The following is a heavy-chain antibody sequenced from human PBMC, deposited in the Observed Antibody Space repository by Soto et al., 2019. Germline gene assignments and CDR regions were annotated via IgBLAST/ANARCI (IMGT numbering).Heavy chain of an antibody. J-gene: IGHJ5*02. CDR3: ARRSGEGSGRTNWFDP. D-gene: IGHD6-25*01. V-gene: IGHV4-34*01. CDR2: INHSGST. CDR1: GGSFSGYY. Sequence: XGTLALTCAVYGGSFSGYYWSWIRQPPGKGLEWIGEINHSGSTNYNPSLKSRVTISVDTSKNQFSLKLSSVTAADTAVYYCARRSGEGSGRTNWFDPGGQGTLVTVAS.